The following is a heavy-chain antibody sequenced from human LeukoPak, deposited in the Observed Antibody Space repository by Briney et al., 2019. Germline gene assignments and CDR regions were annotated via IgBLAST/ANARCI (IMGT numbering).Heavy chain of an antibody. CDR3: ARVAGDHIWGSAHAFDM. CDR2: ISYSGST. D-gene: IGHD3-16*01. J-gene: IGHJ3*02. CDR1: GGSIRRYY. Sequence: SETLSLTCTVSGGSIRRYYWGWVRQPPGKGLEWVGYISYSGSTNYNPSLKSRVTISLGTSKNQFSLRLRSVTAADTAIFYCARVAGDHIWGSAHAFDMWGQGTMVTVSS. V-gene: IGHV4-59*01.